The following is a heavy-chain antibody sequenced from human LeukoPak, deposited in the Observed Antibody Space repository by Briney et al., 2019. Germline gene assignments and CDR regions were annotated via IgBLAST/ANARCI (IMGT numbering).Heavy chain of an antibody. CDR1: GFTFSSYS. J-gene: IGHJ5*02. D-gene: IGHD2-2*01. CDR3: ARDLRYCSSTSCYGGYVWFDP. CDR2: ISSSSSYI. V-gene: IGHV3-21*01. Sequence: GGSLRLSCAASGFTFSSYSMNWVHQAPGKGLEWVSSISSSSSYIYYADSVKGRFTISRDNAKNSLYLQMNSLRAEDTAVYYCARDLRYCSSTSCYGGYVWFDPWGQGTLVTVSS.